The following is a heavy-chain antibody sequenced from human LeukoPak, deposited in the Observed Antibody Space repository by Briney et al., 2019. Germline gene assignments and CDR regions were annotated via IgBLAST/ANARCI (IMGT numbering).Heavy chain of an antibody. CDR1: GYSISSGYY. Sequence: SETLSLTCTVSGYSISSGYYWGWIRQPPGKGLEWIGEINHSGSTNYNPSLKSRVTISVDTSKNQFSLKLSSVAAADTAVYYCARHRWSRDYIWGSYRPLGGFDYWGQGTLVTVSS. D-gene: IGHD3-16*02. J-gene: IGHJ4*02. CDR3: ARHRWSRDYIWGSYRPLGGFDY. V-gene: IGHV4-38-2*02. CDR2: INHSGST.